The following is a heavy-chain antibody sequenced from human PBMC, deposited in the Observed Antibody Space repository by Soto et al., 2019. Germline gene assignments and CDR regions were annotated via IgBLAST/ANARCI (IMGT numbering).Heavy chain of an antibody. CDR3: TKDGSSALPAAHPRPYGMDV. D-gene: IGHD2-2*01. Sequence: GGSLRLSCAASGFTFSSYGMHWVRQAPGKGLEWVAFISYDGGNEYYADSVKGRFTISRDNFKNTQYLQMNSLRAEDTAVYYCTKDGSSALPAAHPRPYGMDVWGQGTTVTVSS. J-gene: IGHJ6*02. CDR1: GFTFSSYG. CDR2: ISYDGGNE. V-gene: IGHV3-30*18.